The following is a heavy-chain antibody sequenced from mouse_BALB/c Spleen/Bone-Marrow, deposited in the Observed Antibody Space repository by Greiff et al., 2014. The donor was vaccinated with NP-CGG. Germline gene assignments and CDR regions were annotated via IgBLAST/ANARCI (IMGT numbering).Heavy chain of an antibody. CDR3: AREGNYYGSIAMDD. V-gene: IGHV1S81*02. Sequence: VQLQQSEAELVKPGASVKLSCKASGYTFTSYWMHWVKQRPGQGLEWIGEINPSNGRTNYNEKFKSKATLTVDKSSSTAYMQRSSLTSEDSAVYYCAREGNYYGSIAMDDWGQGTSVTVSS. D-gene: IGHD1-1*01. J-gene: IGHJ4*01. CDR1: GYTFTSYW. CDR2: INPSNGRT.